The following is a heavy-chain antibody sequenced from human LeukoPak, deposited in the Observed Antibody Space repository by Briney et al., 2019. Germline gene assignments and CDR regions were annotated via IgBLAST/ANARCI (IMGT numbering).Heavy chain of an antibody. CDR2: IYYSGST. D-gene: IGHD6-19*01. J-gene: IGHJ3*02. CDR3: ARDRGSGWVYDAFDI. V-gene: IGHV4-59*01. Sequence: SETLSLTCTVSGGSISSYYRSWIRQPPGKGLEWIGYIYYSGSTNYNPSLKSRVTISVDTSKNQFSLKLSSVTAADTAVYYCARDRGSGWVYDAFDIWGQGTMVTVSS. CDR1: GGSISSYY.